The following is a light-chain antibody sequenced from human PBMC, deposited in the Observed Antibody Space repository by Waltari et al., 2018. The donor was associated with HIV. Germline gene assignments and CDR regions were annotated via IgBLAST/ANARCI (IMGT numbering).Light chain of an antibody. CDR1: SNDIGLYNY. J-gene: IGLJ2*01. Sequence: QSALTQPPSASGSPGGTVTLSCTGTSNDIGLYNYVSWFQQHPGKVPKLVMFEVSQLPSGVPDRFSGSKSGYTASLTVSGLQPDDEADYFCSSFAGNDFFVFGGGTRLTVL. V-gene: IGLV2-8*01. CDR3: SSFAGNDFFV. CDR2: EVS.